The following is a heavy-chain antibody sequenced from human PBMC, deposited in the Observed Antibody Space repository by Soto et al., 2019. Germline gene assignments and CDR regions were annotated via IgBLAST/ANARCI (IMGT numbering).Heavy chain of an antibody. V-gene: IGHV3-53*02. CDR1: GFSVSDSS. Sequence: EVQLVETGGGLIQPGGSLRLSCEVSGFSVSDSSMSWVRQAPGKGLEWVSVFYRGGSTEYADSVKGRGTVSRDTFKNALVLQMDSLTVEDTAAYFCAGDLGWNDLLNTYDYGMDVWGQGTTVTVS. J-gene: IGHJ6*02. D-gene: IGHD1-1*01. CDR2: FYRGGST. CDR3: AGDLGWNDLLNTYDYGMDV.